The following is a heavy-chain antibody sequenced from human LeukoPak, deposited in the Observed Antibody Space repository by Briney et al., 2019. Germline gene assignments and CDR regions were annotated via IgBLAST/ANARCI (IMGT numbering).Heavy chain of an antibody. CDR2: ISGSGGST. V-gene: IGHV3-23*01. CDR1: GFTFSSYA. CDR3: AKGATKYSYGGTDY. J-gene: IGHJ4*02. Sequence: GGSLRLSCAASGFTFSSYAMSWVRQAPGKGLEWVSAISGSGGSTYYADSVKGRFTIFRDNSKNTLYLQMNSLRAEDTAVYYCAKGATKYSYGGTDYWGQGTLVTVSS. D-gene: IGHD5-18*01.